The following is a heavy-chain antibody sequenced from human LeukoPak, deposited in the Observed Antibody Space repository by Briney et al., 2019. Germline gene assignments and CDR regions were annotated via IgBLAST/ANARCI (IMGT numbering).Heavy chain of an antibody. D-gene: IGHD5-12*01. Sequence: SETLSLTCTVSGGSISSYYWSWIRHPPGQGLEWIGNIYYSGSTNYNPSLKSRVTISVDTSKTQFSLKLSSVTAADTAVYYCARVDIVAAGPNYYYGMDVWGKGTTVTVSS. CDR3: ARVDIVAAGPNYYYGMDV. V-gene: IGHV4-59*01. J-gene: IGHJ6*04. CDR2: IYYSGST. CDR1: GGSISSYY.